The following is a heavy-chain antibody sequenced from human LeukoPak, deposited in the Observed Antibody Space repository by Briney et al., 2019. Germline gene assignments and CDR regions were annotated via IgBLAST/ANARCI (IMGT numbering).Heavy chain of an antibody. CDR3: ARAYEYSSGWWDY. V-gene: IGHV4-4*02. J-gene: IGHJ4*02. D-gene: IGHD6-19*01. CDR2: IYHSGNT. Sequence: PSETLSLTCAVSGGSISSSNWWSWVRQPPGKGLEWIGEIYHSGNTNYNPSLKSRVTISVDKSKNQFSLKLSSVTAADTAVYYCARAYEYSSGWWDYWGQGTLVTVSS. CDR1: GGSISSSNW.